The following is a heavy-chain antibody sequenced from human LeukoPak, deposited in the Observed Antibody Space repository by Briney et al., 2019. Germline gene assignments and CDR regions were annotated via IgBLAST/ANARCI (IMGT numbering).Heavy chain of an antibody. V-gene: IGHV4-59*01. CDR2: ISYSGSA. D-gene: IGHD3-16*02. CDR3: ARYIWGSYPTFEDY. J-gene: IGHJ4*02. CDR1: GGCISSSS. Sequence: SETLSLTSPGTGGCISSSSWSLIRQPPGNGLHLIGYISYSGSANYNPSLKSRVTISVDTSKNQFSLKLSSVTAADTAVYYCARYIWGSYPTFEDYWGQGTLVTVSS.